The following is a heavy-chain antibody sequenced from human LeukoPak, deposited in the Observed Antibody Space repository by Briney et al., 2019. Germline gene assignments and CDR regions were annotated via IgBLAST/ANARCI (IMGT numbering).Heavy chain of an antibody. CDR1: GGSFSGYY. D-gene: IGHD6-13*01. V-gene: IGHV4-34*01. Sequence: SETLSLTCAVYGGSFSGYYWSWIRQPPGKGLEWIGEINHSGSTNYNPSLKSRLTISVDTSKNQFSLKLSSVTAADTAVYYCARHSGYSSSWYSFDYWGQGTLVTVSS. CDR2: INHSGST. J-gene: IGHJ4*02. CDR3: ARHSGYSSSWYSFDY.